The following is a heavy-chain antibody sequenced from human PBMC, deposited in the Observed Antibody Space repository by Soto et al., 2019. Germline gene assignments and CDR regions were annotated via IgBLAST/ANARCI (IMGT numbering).Heavy chain of an antibody. V-gene: IGHV4-59*01. Sequence: SETLSLTCTVSGGSISSYYWSWIRQPPGKGLEWIGYIYYSGSTNYNPSLKSRVTISVDTSKNQFSLKLSSVTAADTAVYYCARVGSSGWFRSWFDPWGQGTLVTLSS. CDR1: GGSISSYY. CDR2: IYYSGST. J-gene: IGHJ5*02. CDR3: ARVGSSGWFRSWFDP. D-gene: IGHD6-19*01.